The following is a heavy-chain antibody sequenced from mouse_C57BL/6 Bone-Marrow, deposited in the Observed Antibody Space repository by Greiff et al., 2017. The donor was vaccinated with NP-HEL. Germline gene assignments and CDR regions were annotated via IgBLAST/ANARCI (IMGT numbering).Heavy chain of an antibody. CDR3: ARSGTYGSIDY. CDR2: IDPSDSYT. J-gene: IGHJ2*01. Sequence: QVQLQQPGTELVKPGASVKLSCKASGYTFTSYWMHWVKQRPGQGLEWIGEIDPSDSYTNSNQKFKGKSTLTVDKSSSTAYMQLSSLTSEDSAVYYCARSGTYGSIDYWGQGTTLTVSS. CDR1: GYTFTSYW. D-gene: IGHD1-1*01. V-gene: IGHV1-69*01.